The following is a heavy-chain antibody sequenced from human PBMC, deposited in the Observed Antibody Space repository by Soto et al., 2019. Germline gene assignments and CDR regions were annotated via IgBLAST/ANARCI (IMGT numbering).Heavy chain of an antibody. V-gene: IGHV4-30-4*01. Sequence: QVQLQESGPGLVKPSQTLSLTCTVSGGSISSGDYYWSWIRQPPGKGLEWIGYIYYSGSTYYNPSLTRRVTISVDTSKNQFSLKLSSVTAADTAVYYWARDGDGSPTYGMDVWGQGTTVTVSS. J-gene: IGHJ6*02. CDR3: ARDGDGSPTYGMDV. CDR1: GGSISSGDYY. D-gene: IGHD2-21*01. CDR2: IYYSGST.